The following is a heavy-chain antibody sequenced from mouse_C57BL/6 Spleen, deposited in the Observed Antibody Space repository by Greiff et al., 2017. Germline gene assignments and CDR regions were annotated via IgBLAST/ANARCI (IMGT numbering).Heavy chain of an antibody. J-gene: IGHJ3*01. CDR2: IDPETGGT. Sequence: VQLQQSGAELVRPGASVTLCYKASGYTFTDYEMHWVKQTPVHGLEWIGAIDPETGGTAYNQKFKGKAILTADKSSSTAYMELRSLTSDDSAVYYCTGSYDSWASWRQGTLVTVSA. CDR1: GYTFTDYE. V-gene: IGHV1-15*01. D-gene: IGHD2-4*01. CDR3: TGSYDSWAS.